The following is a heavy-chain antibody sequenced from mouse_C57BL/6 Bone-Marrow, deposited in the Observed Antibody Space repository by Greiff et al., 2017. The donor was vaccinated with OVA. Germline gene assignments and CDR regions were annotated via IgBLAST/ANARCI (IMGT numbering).Heavy chain of an antibody. D-gene: IGHD4-1*01. CDR2: IYPRSGNT. J-gene: IGHJ1*03. V-gene: IGHV1-81*01. CDR3: ARKGAGTRYFDV. Sequence: VQLQQSGAELARPGASVKLSCKASGYTFTSYGISWVKQRPGQGLEWIGEIYPRSGNTYYNEKFKGKATLTADKSSSTAYMELRSLTSEDSAVYFCARKGAGTRYFDVWGTGTTVTVSS. CDR1: GYTFTSYG.